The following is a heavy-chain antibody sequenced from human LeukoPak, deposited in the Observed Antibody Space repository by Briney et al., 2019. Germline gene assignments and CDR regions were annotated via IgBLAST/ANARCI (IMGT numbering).Heavy chain of an antibody. D-gene: IGHD6-13*01. V-gene: IGHV4-4*07. Sequence: SETLSLTRTVSGGSISSYYWSWIRQPAGKGLEWIGRIYTSGSTNYNPSLKSRVTMSVDTSKNQFSLKLSSVTAADTAVYYCARDSPIAAPQTYYYYMDVWGKGTTVTVSS. CDR2: IYTSGST. J-gene: IGHJ6*03. CDR1: GGSISSYY. CDR3: ARDSPIAAPQTYYYYMDV.